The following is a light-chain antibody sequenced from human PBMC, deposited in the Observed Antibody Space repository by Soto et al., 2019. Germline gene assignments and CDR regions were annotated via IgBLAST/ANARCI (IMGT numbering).Light chain of an antibody. Sequence: EIVVTQSPATLSVSPLEGATLSCRASQSVSSKLAWYQQKPGQAPRLLIYGASTRATGIPARFSGSGSGTEFTLIISSLQSEDSAVYYCQQYNSWLWTFGQGTKVDIK. CDR3: QQYNSWLWT. J-gene: IGKJ1*01. CDR1: QSVSSK. CDR2: GAS. V-gene: IGKV3-15*01.